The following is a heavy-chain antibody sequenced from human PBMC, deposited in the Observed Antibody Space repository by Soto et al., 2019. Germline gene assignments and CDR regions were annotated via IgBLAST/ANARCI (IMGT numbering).Heavy chain of an antibody. J-gene: IGHJ4*02. CDR1: GFTFRSNW. V-gene: IGHV3-23*01. D-gene: IGHD3-9*01. CDR2: ISGSGGST. CDR3: AKGPPDYYILNGYYHDY. Sequence: SLRLSCAASGFTFRSNWMSWVRQAPGKGLEWVSAISGSGGSTYYADSVKGRFTISRDNSKNTLYLQMNSLRAEDTAVYYCAKGPPDYYILNGYYHDYWGQGTLVTVSS.